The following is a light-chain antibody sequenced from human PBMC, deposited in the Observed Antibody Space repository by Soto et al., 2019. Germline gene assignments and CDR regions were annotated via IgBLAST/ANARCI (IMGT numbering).Light chain of an antibody. J-gene: IGLJ2*01. CDR1: SSDVGSYNR. V-gene: IGLV2-18*02. CDR3: SSYTSSSTLV. CDR2: EVS. Sequence: QSVLTQPPSVSGSPGQSVTISCTGTSSDVGSYNRVSWYQQPPGTAPKLMIYEVSNRPSGVPDRFSGSKSGNTSSLTISGLQAADEDDYYCSSYTSSSTLVFGGGTKLTVL.